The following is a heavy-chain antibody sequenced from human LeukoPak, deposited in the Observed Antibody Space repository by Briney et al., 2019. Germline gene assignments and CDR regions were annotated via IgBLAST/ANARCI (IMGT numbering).Heavy chain of an antibody. CDR3: ARVPPYMIVVGLTADY. CDR1: GYTLTSYD. D-gene: IGHD3-22*01. V-gene: IGHV1-8*01. J-gene: IGHJ4*02. Sequence: AAVKEACKAAGYTLTSYDINWVRQATGQGHEWMGWMNPNSGNTGYAQKFQGRVTMTRNTSISTAYMELSSLRSEDTAVYYCARVPPYMIVVGLTADYWGQGTLVTVSS. CDR2: MNPNSGNT.